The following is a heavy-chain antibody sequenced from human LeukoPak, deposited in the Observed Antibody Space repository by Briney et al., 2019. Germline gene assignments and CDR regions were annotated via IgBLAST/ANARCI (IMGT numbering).Heavy chain of an antibody. V-gene: IGHV3-23*01. D-gene: IGHD3-22*01. CDR3: AKDLGDSSGYYVFDY. CDR1: GFTFSSYA. CDR2: ISGSGGST. Sequence: GGSLRLSCAASGFTFSSYAMSWVRQAPGKGLEWVSAISGSGGSTYYADSVKGRFTISRDNSKNTLYLQMNSLRAEDTAVYYCAKDLGDSSGYYVFDYWGQGTLVTVSS. J-gene: IGHJ4*02.